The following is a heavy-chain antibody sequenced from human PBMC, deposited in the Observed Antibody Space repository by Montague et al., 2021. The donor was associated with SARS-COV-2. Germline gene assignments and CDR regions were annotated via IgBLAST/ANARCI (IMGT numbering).Heavy chain of an antibody. J-gene: IGHJ4*02. Sequence: SLRLSCAASGFTFSTFWMTWVRQVPGKGLEWVANIKQDGSEKYYVDSVKGRFTISRDNAKNSLYLQLDSLRAEDTAVYYCARGYDSSGYQYWGQGTLVTVSP. V-gene: IGHV3-7*05. CDR3: ARGYDSSGYQY. D-gene: IGHD3-22*01. CDR1: GFTFSTFW. CDR2: IKQDGSEK.